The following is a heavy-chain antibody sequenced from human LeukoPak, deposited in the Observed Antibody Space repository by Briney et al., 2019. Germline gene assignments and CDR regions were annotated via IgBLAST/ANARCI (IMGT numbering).Heavy chain of an antibody. CDR2: INPNSGGT. J-gene: IGHJ5*02. D-gene: IGHD1-26*01. CDR1: GYTFTGYY. V-gene: IGHV1-2*02. CDR3: ARVEDIVGATTTGFDP. Sequence: ASVKASCKASGYTFTGYYMHWVRQAPGQGLEWMGWINPNSGGTNYAQKFQGRVTMTRDTSISTAYMELSRLRSDDTAVYYCARVEDIVGATTTGFDPWGQGTLVTVSS.